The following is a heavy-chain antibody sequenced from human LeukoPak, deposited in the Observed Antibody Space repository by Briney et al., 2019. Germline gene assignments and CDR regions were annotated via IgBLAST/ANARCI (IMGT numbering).Heavy chain of an antibody. CDR2: NSSSSILI. CDR3: ATGDGLKFDY. V-gene: IGHV3-21*01. J-gene: IGHJ4*02. Sequence: GSLRLSPAASGFSLTSYTTNWVCPAPGEGLEWVSYNSSSSILIWCSEAVMGRFTISRDDANDSLYRQMNSLRAEDAAVYYCATGDGLKFDYWGQGTM. D-gene: IGHD3-16*01. CDR1: GFSLTSYT.